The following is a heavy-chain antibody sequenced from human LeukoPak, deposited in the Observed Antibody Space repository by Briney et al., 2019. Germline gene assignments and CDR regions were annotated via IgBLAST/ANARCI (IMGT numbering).Heavy chain of an antibody. J-gene: IGHJ3*02. CDR2: IRQDGGEK. V-gene: IGHV3-7*01. CDR1: GFTVSNGW. CDR3: ASYGNGEWLAHYAFDM. D-gene: IGHD6-19*01. Sequence: PGGSLRLSCAVSGFTVSNGWMSWVRQAPGKGLEWVANIRQDGGEKYYVDSVKGRFTISRDNADNSLYLQMNSLKVEDTAVYYCASYGNGEWLAHYAFDMWGQGTMVTVSS.